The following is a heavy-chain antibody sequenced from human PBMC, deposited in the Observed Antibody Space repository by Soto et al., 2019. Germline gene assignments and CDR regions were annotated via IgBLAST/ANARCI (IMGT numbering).Heavy chain of an antibody. J-gene: IGHJ6*02. V-gene: IGHV5-10-1*01. CDR3: ARRSYGSGHYYYYGMDG. CDR1: GYSFTSYW. Sequence: PGESLKISCKGSGYSFTSYWIAWVRQMPGKGLEWMGRIDPSDSYTNYSPSFQGHVTISADKSISTAYLQWSSLKASDTAMYYCARRSYGSGHYYYYGMDGWGQGTTVTVSS. CDR2: IDPSDSYT. D-gene: IGHD3-10*01.